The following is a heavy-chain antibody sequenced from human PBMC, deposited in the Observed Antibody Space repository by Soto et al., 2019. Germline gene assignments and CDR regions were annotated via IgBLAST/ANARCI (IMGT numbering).Heavy chain of an antibody. CDR3: ARVMGSGTVGVFDY. CDR1: GFSLSSSGVG. V-gene: IGHV2-5*02. Sequence: QITLKESGPPLVKPTQTLTLTCTFSGFSLSSSGVGVGWIRQPPGKALEWLVLIYWDNYKQYSPSLKNRFTITKDTSKNQVVLTMTKMEHVDTGTYYCARVMGSGTVGVFDYWGQGTLVTVSS. J-gene: IGHJ4*02. CDR2: IYWDNYK. D-gene: IGHD6-13*01.